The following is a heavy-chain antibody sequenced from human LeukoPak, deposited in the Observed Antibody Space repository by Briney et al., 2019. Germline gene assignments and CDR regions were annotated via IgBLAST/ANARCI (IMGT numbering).Heavy chain of an antibody. CDR3: TTERSGSFPY. CDR1: GFTFSSYG. D-gene: IGHD1-26*01. V-gene: IGHV3-23*01. CDR2: ISGSGGST. J-gene: IGHJ4*02. Sequence: GGTLRLSCAASGFTFSSYGMSWVRQAPGKGLEWVSGISGSGGSTYYADSVKGRFTISRDNTKNTLYLQMNSLKTEDTAVYYCTTERSGSFPYWGQGALVTVSS.